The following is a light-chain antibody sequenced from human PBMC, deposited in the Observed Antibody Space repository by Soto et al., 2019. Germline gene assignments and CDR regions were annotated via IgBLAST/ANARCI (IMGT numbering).Light chain of an antibody. Sequence: QSVLTQPASVSGSPGQSITISCTGTSSDVGGYNYVSWYQQHPGKAPKLMIYEVSNRPSGVSNRFSGSKSGNTASLTISGLQAEDEADYYCSSYTSSSTPVFGGG. V-gene: IGLV2-14*01. J-gene: IGLJ3*02. CDR2: EVS. CDR1: SSDVGGYNY. CDR3: SSYTSSSTPV.